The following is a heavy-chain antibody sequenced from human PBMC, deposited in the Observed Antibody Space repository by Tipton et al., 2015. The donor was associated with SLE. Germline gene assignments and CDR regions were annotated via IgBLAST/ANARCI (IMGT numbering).Heavy chain of an antibody. J-gene: IGHJ3*02. D-gene: IGHD3-10*01. CDR1: GGSVSSESHY. V-gene: IGHV4-39*07. Sequence: TLSLTCTVSGGSVSSESHYWAWIRQPPGKGLEWIGSIYYTGNTYYSTSLKSRVTIAVDTSKNQFSLNLSSVTAADTAVYYCARWYYGSGSYALDIWGQGTMVTVSS. CDR3: ARWYYGSGSYALDI. CDR2: IYYTGNT.